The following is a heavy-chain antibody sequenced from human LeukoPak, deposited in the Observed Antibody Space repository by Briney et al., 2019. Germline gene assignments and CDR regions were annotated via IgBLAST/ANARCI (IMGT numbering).Heavy chain of an antibody. CDR2: IQYDGSNK. V-gene: IGHV3-30*02. D-gene: IGHD3-3*01. CDR1: GFTFSSYG. CDR3: AKITIFGVGIDY. Sequence: GGSLRLSCAASGFTFSSYGMHWVRQAPGKGLECVAFIQYDGSNKCYTDSVKGRFTISRDNSKNTLYLQMNSLRPEDTAVYYCAKITIFGVGIDYWGQGTLVTVSS. J-gene: IGHJ4*02.